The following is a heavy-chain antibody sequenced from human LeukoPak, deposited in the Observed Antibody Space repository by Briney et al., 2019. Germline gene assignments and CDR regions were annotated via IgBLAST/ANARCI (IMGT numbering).Heavy chain of an antibody. D-gene: IGHD3-10*01. CDR3: GRVRDTMVRGTDYYYGMDV. CDR1: GGSISSGGYY. CDR2: IYYSGST. J-gene: IGHJ6*02. Sequence: SQTLSLTCTVSGGSISSGGYYWSWIRQHPGKGLEWIGYIYYSGSTNYNPSLKSRVTISVDTSKNQFSLKLSSVTAADTAVYYCGRVRDTMVRGTDYYYGMDVWGQGTTVTVSS. V-gene: IGHV4-31*03.